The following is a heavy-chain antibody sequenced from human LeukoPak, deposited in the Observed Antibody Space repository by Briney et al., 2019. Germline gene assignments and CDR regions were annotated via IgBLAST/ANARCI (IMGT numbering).Heavy chain of an antibody. D-gene: IGHD2-8*01. CDR1: GFTFSSYS. Sequence: PGGSLRLSCAASGFTFSSYSMNWVRQAPGKGLEWVSSISSSSSYIYYADSVKGRFTISRDNAKNSLYLQMNSLRAEDTAVYYCARVVYATGYNWFDPWGQGTLVIVSS. CDR2: ISSSSSYI. CDR3: ARVVYATGYNWFDP. V-gene: IGHV3-21*01. J-gene: IGHJ5*02.